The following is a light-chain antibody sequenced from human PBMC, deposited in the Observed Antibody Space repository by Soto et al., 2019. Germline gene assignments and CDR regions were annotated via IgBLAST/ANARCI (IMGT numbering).Light chain of an antibody. V-gene: IGKV1-5*01. CDR1: QSIGCW. J-gene: IGKJ1*01. CDR3: QQDNCYSGA. CDR2: XAS. Sequence: HLSLSPSSVSASVGARVTMAXRASQSIGCWFAGDPQQPGKAHKXLXCXASRLECGVTSRFSGSGSGTEFTLTISSLEPGDCATYYRQQDNCYSGAFGQGNKV.